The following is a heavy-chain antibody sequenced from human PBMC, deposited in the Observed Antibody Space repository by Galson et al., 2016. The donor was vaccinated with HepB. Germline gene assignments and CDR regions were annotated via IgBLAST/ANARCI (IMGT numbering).Heavy chain of an antibody. CDR3: ASAAMVRGVMSAYLVFDI. J-gene: IGHJ3*02. D-gene: IGHD3-10*01. CDR2: IIPIFGTP. Sequence: SVKVSCKASGGTFRRYAISWVRQAPGQGLEWMGGIIPIFGTPNYAQKFQGRVTITADESTGTVYMELSSLRSEDTAVYYCASAAMVRGVMSAYLVFDIWGQGTMVTVSS. CDR1: GGTFRRYA. V-gene: IGHV1-69*13.